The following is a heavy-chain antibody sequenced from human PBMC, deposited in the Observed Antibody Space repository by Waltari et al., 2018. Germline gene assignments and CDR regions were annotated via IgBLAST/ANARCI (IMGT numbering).Heavy chain of an antibody. J-gene: IGHJ1*01. D-gene: IGHD5-18*01. CDR2: IYSGGST. CDR3: ARTPLGYPHPFQH. V-gene: IGHV3-53*01. Sequence: EVQLVESGGGLIQPGGSLRLSCAASGFTVSSNYMSWVRQAPGKGLEWVSVIYSGGSTYYADSVKGRFTISRDNSKNTLYLQMNSLRAEDTAVYYCARTPLGYPHPFQHWGQGTLVTVSS. CDR1: GFTVSSNY.